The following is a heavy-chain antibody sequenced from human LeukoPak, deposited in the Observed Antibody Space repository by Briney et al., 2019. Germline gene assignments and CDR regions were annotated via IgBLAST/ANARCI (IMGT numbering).Heavy chain of an antibody. CDR1: SGSITSYY. CDR2: IHYTGST. V-gene: IGHV4-59*01. J-gene: IGHJ4*02. Sequence: SETLSLTCTVSSGSITSYYWSWIRQPPGKGLEYIGHIHYTGSTDYNPSLKSRVTMSVDTSKNQFSLRLISVTGSDTAVYFCAGAPNRHYFDYWGQGILVAVPS. CDR3: AGAPNRHYFDY.